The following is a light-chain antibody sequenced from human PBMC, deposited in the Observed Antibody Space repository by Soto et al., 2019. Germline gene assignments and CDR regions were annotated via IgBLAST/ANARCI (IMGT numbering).Light chain of an antibody. V-gene: IGKV3-11*01. CDR1: QSVSSY. CDR3: QQYNNWPPG. CDR2: DAS. Sequence: EIVLTQSPATLSLSPGERATLSCRASQSVSSYLAWYQQKPGQAPRLLIYDASNRATGIPARFSGSGSGTEFTLTISSLQSEDFAVYYCQQYNNWPPGFGQGTRLEIK. J-gene: IGKJ5*01.